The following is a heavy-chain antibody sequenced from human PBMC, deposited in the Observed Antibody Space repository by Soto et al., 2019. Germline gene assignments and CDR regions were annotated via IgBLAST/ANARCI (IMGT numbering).Heavy chain of an antibody. D-gene: IGHD6-13*01. CDR3: ARVTAAAGYGMDV. J-gene: IGHJ6*02. CDR1: GGSFSGYY. Sequence: PSETLSLTCAVYGGSFSGYYWSWIRQPPGKGLEWIGEINHSGSTNYNPSLKSRVTISVDTSKNQFSLKLSSVTAADTAVYYCARVTAAAGYGMDVWGHGIAVTVSS. CDR2: INHSGST. V-gene: IGHV4-34*01.